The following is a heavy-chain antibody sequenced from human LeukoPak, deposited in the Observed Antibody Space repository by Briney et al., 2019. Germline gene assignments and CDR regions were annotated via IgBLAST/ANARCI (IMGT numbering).Heavy chain of an antibody. Sequence: PGGSLRPSCAASGFTFSSYWMSWVRQAPGKGLEWVANIKQDGSEKYYVDSVKGRFTISRDNAKNSLYLQMNSLRAEDTAVYYCARDSSGYPLRVGSAYWGQGTLVTVSS. D-gene: IGHD3-22*01. J-gene: IGHJ4*02. CDR1: GFTFSSYW. CDR2: IKQDGSEK. V-gene: IGHV3-7*01. CDR3: ARDSSGYPLRVGSAY.